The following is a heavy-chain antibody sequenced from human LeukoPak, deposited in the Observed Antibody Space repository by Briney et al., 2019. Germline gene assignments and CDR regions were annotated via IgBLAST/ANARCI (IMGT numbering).Heavy chain of an antibody. CDR1: GYTFTSYG. J-gene: IGHJ4*02. D-gene: IGHD1-1*01. CDR2: ISAYNGNT. Sequence: ASVKVSCKASGYTFTSYGISWVRQAPGQGLEWMGWISAYNGNTNYAQKLHGRVTMTTDTSTSTAYMELRSLRSDDTAVYYCARDGGTTWGGNYFDYWGQGTLVTVSS. CDR3: ARDGGTTWGGNYFDY. V-gene: IGHV1-18*01.